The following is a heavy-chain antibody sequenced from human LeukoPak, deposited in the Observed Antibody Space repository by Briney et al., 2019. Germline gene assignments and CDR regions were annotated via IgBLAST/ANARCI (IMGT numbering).Heavy chain of an antibody. Sequence: SVKLSCTASGGTFSNYAISWVRQAPGQGLEWVGGIIPIFGTVDYAETFKGRVTITADEATSTAYLELSSLRAEDTAVYFCARDFHYSGLRSYYNRAFDIWGQGKVVTVSS. V-gene: IGHV1-69*13. J-gene: IGHJ3*02. CDR3: ARDFHYSGLRSYYNRAFDI. CDR1: GGTFSNYA. CDR2: IIPIFGTV. D-gene: IGHD3-10*01.